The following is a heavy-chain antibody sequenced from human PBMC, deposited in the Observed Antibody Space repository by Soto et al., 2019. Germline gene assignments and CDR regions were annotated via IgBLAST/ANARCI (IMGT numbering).Heavy chain of an antibody. CDR1: GGSISSYY. Sequence: PSETLSLTCTGSGGSISSYYWSWIRQPPGKGLEWIGYIYYSGSTNYNPSLKSRVTISVDTSENQFSLKLRSVTAADTAVYYCARAGYICSSASCHYYFDYWGQGTVVTVSS. J-gene: IGHJ4*02. D-gene: IGHD2-2*01. CDR2: IYYSGST. CDR3: ARAGYICSSASCHYYFDY. V-gene: IGHV4-59*08.